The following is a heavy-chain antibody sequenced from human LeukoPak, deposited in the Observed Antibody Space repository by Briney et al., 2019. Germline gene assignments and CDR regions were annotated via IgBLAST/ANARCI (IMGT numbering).Heavy chain of an antibody. CDR3: ARGEVVPAAPLDY. Sequence: GGSLRLSCAASGFTFSDYGMNWVRQAPGKGLEWVSYISTSGDAIYYADSVQGRLTISRDNAKNSLYLQMNSLRAEDTAVYYCARGEVVPAAPLDYWGQGTLVTVSS. V-gene: IGHV3-48*04. CDR1: GFTFSDYG. CDR2: ISTSGDAI. D-gene: IGHD2-2*01. J-gene: IGHJ4*02.